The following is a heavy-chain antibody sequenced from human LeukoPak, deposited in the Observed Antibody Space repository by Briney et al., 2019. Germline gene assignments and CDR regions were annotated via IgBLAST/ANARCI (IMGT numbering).Heavy chain of an antibody. Sequence: ASVKVSCKASGYTFTSYYMHWVRQAPGQGLEWMGIINPSGGSTSYAQKFQGRVTMTGDTSTSTVYMELSSLRSEDAAVYYCARDEFGGVIVDAFDIWGQGTMVTVSS. CDR3: ARDEFGGVIVDAFDI. V-gene: IGHV1-46*01. J-gene: IGHJ3*02. CDR1: GYTFTSYY. D-gene: IGHD3-16*02. CDR2: INPSGGST.